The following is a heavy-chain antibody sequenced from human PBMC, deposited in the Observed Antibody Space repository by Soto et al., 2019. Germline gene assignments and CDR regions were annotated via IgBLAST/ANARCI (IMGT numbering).Heavy chain of an antibody. J-gene: IGHJ4*02. Sequence: PSETLSLTCSVSGRSMRSNYWSWIRQSPDKGLEWLGYVFYGGTDYNPSLGGRVSMSVDTSKSQFSLKLTSVTVAYPAVYYCASYRGALYCESWGPGILVTVSS. D-gene: IGHD3-16*01. CDR1: GRSMRSNY. V-gene: IGHV4-59*01. CDR3: ASYRGALYCES. CDR2: VFYGGT.